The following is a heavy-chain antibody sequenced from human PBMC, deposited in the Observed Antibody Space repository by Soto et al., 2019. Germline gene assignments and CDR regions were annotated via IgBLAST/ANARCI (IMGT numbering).Heavy chain of an antibody. J-gene: IGHJ6*02. Sequence: QVQLVQSGAEVKKPGSSVKVSCKASGGTFSSYAISWVRQAPGQGLEWMGGIIPIFGTANYAQKFQGRVTITADESTSTAYRDLRSLRSEDRAVYYCARHVPAAGYYYGMDVWGQGTTVTVSS. CDR2: IIPIFGTA. V-gene: IGHV1-69*12. CDR3: ARHVPAAGYYYGMDV. CDR1: GGTFSSYA. D-gene: IGHD2-2*01.